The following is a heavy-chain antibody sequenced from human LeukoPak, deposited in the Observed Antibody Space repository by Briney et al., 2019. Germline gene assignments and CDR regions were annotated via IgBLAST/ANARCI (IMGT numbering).Heavy chain of an antibody. J-gene: IGHJ4*02. D-gene: IGHD5-24*01. CDR2: IIPIFGTA. V-gene: IGHV1-69*06. CDR3: ARIEEMASDY. Sequence: ASVKVSCKASGGTFSNYGISWVRQAPGQGLEWMGGIIPIFGTANYTQKFQGRVTITADKFTSTAYMELSSLRSEDTAVYYCARIEEMASDYWGQGTLVTVSS. CDR1: GGTFSNYG.